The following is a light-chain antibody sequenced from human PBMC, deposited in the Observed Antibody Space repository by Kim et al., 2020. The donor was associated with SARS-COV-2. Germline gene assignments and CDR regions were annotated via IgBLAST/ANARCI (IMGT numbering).Light chain of an antibody. J-gene: IGLJ1*01. CDR1: SIGSKS. Sequence: APGKTARIPCGGTSIGSKSVHWYQRKPGQAPVLVISYDSVRPSGIPDRFSGSSSGNTASLTITGAQAEDEADYYCNSRDSSGNHYVFGTGTKVTVL. CDR3: NSRDSSGNHYV. CDR2: YDS. V-gene: IGLV3-21*01.